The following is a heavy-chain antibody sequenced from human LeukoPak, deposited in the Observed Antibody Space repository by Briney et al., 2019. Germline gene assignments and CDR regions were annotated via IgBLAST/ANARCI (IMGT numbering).Heavy chain of an antibody. CDR2: IYYSGST. J-gene: IGHJ4*02. D-gene: IGHD5-12*01. Sequence: SETLSLTCTVSGGSISSYYWSWIRQPPGKGLEWIGYIYYSGSTNYNPSLKSRVTISVDTSKNQFSLKLSSVTAADTAVYYCARGGYSGSLDYWGQGTLVTVSS. V-gene: IGHV4-59*01. CDR1: GGSISSYY. CDR3: ARGGYSGSLDY.